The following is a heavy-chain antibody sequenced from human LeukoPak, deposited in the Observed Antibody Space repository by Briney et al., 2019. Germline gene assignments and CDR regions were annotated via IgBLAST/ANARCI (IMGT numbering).Heavy chain of an antibody. J-gene: IGHJ4*02. CDR3: AKRRNYYISY. CDR2: ISTNGGST. V-gene: IGHV3-64*04. Sequence: PGGSLRLSCSASGFTFSSYAMHWVRQAPGKGLDYVSAISTNGGSTYYADSVKGRFTISRDNSKNTLYLQMNSLRAEDTAVYYCAKRRNYYISYWGQGTLVTVSS. CDR1: GFTFSSYA. D-gene: IGHD3-22*01.